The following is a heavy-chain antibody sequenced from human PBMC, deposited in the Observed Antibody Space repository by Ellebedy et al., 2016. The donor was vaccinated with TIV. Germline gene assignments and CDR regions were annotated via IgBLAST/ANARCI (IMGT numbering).Heavy chain of an antibody. Sequence: AASVQVSCKASGYTFTSYAMHWVRQAPGQRLEWMGWINAGNGNTKYSQKFQGRVTITRDTSASTAYMELSSLRSEDTAVYYCARVILWFGELLTLDYWGQGTLVTVSS. CDR3: ARVILWFGELLTLDY. J-gene: IGHJ4*02. V-gene: IGHV1-3*01. CDR2: INAGNGNT. CDR1: GYTFTSYA. D-gene: IGHD3-10*01.